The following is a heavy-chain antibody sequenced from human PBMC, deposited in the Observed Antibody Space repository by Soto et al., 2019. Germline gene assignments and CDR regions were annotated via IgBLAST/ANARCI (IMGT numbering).Heavy chain of an antibody. CDR3: ARDRGVYEQSLYYAMDV. CDR2: ISYDGNSK. Sequence: QGQLVESGGSVVQPGRSLRLSCAASGFTFNIYALHWVRQAPGKGLEWVAVISYDGNSKYYGDSVKGRFTISRDNSKKTVYLQMSSLRAEDTAVYYCARDRGVYEQSLYYAMDVWGQGTTVTVSS. CDR1: GFTFNIYA. V-gene: IGHV3-30-3*01. D-gene: IGHD6-13*01. J-gene: IGHJ6*02.